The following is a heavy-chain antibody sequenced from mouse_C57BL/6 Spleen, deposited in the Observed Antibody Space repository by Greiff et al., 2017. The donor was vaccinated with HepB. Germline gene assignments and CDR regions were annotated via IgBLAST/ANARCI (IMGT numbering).Heavy chain of an antibody. V-gene: IGHV5-17*01. CDR3: ARGHDGYYEAMDY. J-gene: IGHJ4*01. CDR2: ISSGSSTI. Sequence: DVQLVESGGGLVKPGGSLKLSCAASGFTFSDYGMHWVRQAPEKGLEWVAYISSGSSTIYYADTVKGRFTISRDNAKNTLFLQMTSLRSEDTAMYYCARGHDGYYEAMDYWGQGTSVTVSS. D-gene: IGHD2-3*01. CDR1: GFTFSDYG.